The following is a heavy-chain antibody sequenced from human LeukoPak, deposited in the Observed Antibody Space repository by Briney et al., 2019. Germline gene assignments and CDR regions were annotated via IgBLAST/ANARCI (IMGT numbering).Heavy chain of an antibody. CDR1: GGSIGSYY. V-gene: IGHV4-59*08. CDR2: IYYSGST. Sequence: SETLSLTCTVSGGSIGSYYWSWIRQPPGKGLEWIGYIYYSGSTNYIPSLKSRVTISVDTSKNQFSLKLSSVTAADTAVYYCARPVWFGEPYFDPWGQGTLVTVSS. J-gene: IGHJ5*02. CDR3: ARPVWFGEPYFDP. D-gene: IGHD3-10*01.